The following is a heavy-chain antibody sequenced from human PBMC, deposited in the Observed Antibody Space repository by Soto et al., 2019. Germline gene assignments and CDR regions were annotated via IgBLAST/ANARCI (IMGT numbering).Heavy chain of an antibody. CDR1: GYAFTTYG. D-gene: IGHD1-1*01. CDR3: ARGRYGDY. Sequence: QVHLVQSGAEVKKPGASVKVSCQGSGYAFTTYGITWVRQAPGQGLEWMGWISAHNGNTNYAQKLQSRVIVTRDTSTSTAYMELRSLRYDDTAVYYCARGRYGDYWGQGALVTVSS. V-gene: IGHV1-18*01. J-gene: IGHJ4*02. CDR2: ISAHNGNT.